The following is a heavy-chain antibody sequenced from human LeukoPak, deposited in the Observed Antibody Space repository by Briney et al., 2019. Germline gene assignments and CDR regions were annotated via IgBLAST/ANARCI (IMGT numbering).Heavy chain of an antibody. J-gene: IGHJ5*02. D-gene: IGHD2-21*01. CDR3: ARATASNWFDP. Sequence: GGSLRLSCAASGFTFSSYWMSWVRQAPGKGLEWVANIKQDGSEKYYVDSVKGRFTISRDNAKNSLYLQMSSLRAVDTAVYYCARATASNWFDPWGQGTLVTVSS. V-gene: IGHV3-7*01. CDR1: GFTFSSYW. CDR2: IKQDGSEK.